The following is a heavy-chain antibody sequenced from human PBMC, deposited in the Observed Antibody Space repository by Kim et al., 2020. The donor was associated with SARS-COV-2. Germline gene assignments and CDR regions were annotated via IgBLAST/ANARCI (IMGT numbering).Heavy chain of an antibody. V-gene: IGHV3-30*18. CDR3: AKDRRSCATPAHYYGMDV. CDR2: ISYDGSNK. CDR1: GFTFSSYG. Sequence: GGSLRLSCAASGFTFSSYGMHWVRQAPGKGLEWVAVISYDGSNKYYADSVKGRFTISRDNSKNTLYLQMNSLRAEDTAVYYCAKDRRSCATPAHYYGMDVWGQGTTVTVSS. D-gene: IGHD1-26*01. J-gene: IGHJ6*02.